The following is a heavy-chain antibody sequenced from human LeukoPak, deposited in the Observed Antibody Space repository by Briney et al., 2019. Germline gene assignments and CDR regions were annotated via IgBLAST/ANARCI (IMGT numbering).Heavy chain of an antibody. D-gene: IGHD3-3*01. J-gene: IGHJ4*02. V-gene: IGHV3-23*01. Sequence: GGSLRRYCAASGFTVSNYHMRWLRQAQGKGREWGSALTGSGGSTSYTDYGKGRFTITRDNSKNTLYLQMNSLRAEDTAVYYCAKTYLEWLLFFDYWGQGTLVTVSS. CDR2: LTGSGGST. CDR1: GFTVSNYH. CDR3: AKTYLEWLLFFDY.